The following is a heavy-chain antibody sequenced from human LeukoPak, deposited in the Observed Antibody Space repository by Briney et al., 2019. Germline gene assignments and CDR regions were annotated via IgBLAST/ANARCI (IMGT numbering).Heavy chain of an antibody. V-gene: IGHV3-20*04. D-gene: IGHD2-15*01. Sequence: GGSLRLSCAASGFTFDDYGMSWVRQAPGKGLDWVSGINWNGGSTGYADSVKGRFTISRDNAKSSLYLQMNSLRAEDTALYYCARETGVEISSYYYYMDVWGKGTTVTVSS. CDR1: GFTFDDYG. CDR3: ARETGVEISSYYYYMDV. J-gene: IGHJ6*03. CDR2: INWNGGST.